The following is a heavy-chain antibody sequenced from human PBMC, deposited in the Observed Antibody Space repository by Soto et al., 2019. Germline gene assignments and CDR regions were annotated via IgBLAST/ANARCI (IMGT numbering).Heavy chain of an antibody. CDR3: AHLPYGSGSYYY. CDR2: IYWDDDK. J-gene: IGHJ4*02. Sequence: SGPTLVNPTQTLALTCTFSGFSLSTSGVGVGWIRQPPGKALEWLALIYWDDDKRYSPSLKSRLTITKDTSKNQVVLTMTNMDPVDTATYDCAHLPYGSGSYYYWGQGSLVTVSS. V-gene: IGHV2-5*02. CDR1: GFSLSTSGVG. D-gene: IGHD3-10*01.